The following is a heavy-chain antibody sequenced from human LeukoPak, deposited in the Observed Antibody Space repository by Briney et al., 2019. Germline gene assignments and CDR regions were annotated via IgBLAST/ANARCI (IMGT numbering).Heavy chain of an antibody. Sequence: GGSLRLSCGAWGLTFRIYHVRWARQSRGGAREGVSDFSGSGGSTYYADSVKGRFTISRDNSKNTLYLQMNSLRAEDTAVYYCAKVGPELRYFDSYYFDYWGQGTLVTVSS. CDR2: FSGSGGST. D-gene: IGHD3-9*01. V-gene: IGHV3-23*01. J-gene: IGHJ4*02. CDR1: GLTFRIYH. CDR3: AKVGPELRYFDSYYFDY.